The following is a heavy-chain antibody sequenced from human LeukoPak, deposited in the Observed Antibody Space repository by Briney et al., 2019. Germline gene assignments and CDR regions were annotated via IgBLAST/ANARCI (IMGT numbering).Heavy chain of an antibody. CDR1: GFTFSNAW. Sequence: PGGSLRLSCAASGFTFSNAWMSWVRQAPGKGLEWVGRIKSKTDGGTTDYAAPVKGRFTISRDDSKNTLYLQMNSLKTEDTAVYYSTTDPPAALAAAEDYWGQGTLVTVSP. V-gene: IGHV3-15*01. J-gene: IGHJ4*02. D-gene: IGHD6-13*01. CDR3: TTDPPAALAAAEDY. CDR2: IKSKTDGGTT.